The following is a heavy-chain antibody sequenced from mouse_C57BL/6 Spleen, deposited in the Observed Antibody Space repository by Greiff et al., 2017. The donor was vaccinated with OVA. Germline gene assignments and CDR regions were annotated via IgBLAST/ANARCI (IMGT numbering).Heavy chain of an antibody. CDR2: INPSNGGT. CDR3: ASGDYDYDPAMDY. V-gene: IGHV1-53*01. J-gene: IGHJ4*01. D-gene: IGHD2-4*01. Sequence: VQLQQPGTELVKPGASVKLSCKASGYTFTSYWMHWVKQRPGQGLEWIGNINPSNGGTNYNEKFKSKATLTVDKSSSTAYMQLSSLTSEDSAVYYCASGDYDYDPAMDYWGQGTSVTVSS. CDR1: GYTFTSYW.